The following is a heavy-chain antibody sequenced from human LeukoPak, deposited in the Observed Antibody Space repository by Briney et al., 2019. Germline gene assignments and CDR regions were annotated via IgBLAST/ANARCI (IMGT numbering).Heavy chain of an antibody. J-gene: IGHJ6*02. CDR1: GYAFTDYD. CDR3: VRDRSNRWPTGAMDV. D-gene: IGHD6-13*01. Sequence: APVKVSCKASGYAFTDYDMHWVRQAPGQGLEWMGWIEPHSGGTNYEQTCQGSVATTQDTSFSTTYLAWTRLRSDDRPGYYCVRDRSNRWPTGAMDVWGQGPGVTVSS. V-gene: IGHV1-2*02. CDR2: IEPHSGGT.